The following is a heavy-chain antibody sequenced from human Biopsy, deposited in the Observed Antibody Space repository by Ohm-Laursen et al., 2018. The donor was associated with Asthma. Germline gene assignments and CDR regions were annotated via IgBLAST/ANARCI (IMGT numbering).Heavy chain of an antibody. Sequence: SLRLSCSATGYTFSRYSIHWVRQIPGKGLEWVASISTASSFIYYADSVRGRFTTSRDNDRNSVYLQMNSLRAEDTALYYCAGIGPEWELPGREYSLHHWGEGTPVTVSS. D-gene: IGHD1-26*01. CDR1: GYTFSRYS. V-gene: IGHV3-21*04. CDR2: ISTASSFI. J-gene: IGHJ1*01. CDR3: AGIGPEWELPGREYSLHH.